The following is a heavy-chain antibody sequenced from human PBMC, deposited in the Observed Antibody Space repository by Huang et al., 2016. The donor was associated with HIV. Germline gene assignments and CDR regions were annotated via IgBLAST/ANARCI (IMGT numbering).Heavy chain of an antibody. CDR1: GGSFSSYY. CDR3: AREIMISFGGPFDP. D-gene: IGHD3-16*01. J-gene: IGHJ5*02. Sequence: QVQLHQWGAGLLKHSETLSLTCAVNGGSFSSYYWNWIRQSPGKGLEWIGQINHRGTTTYNPALKSRVTMSVDTSKNQFSLKLNAVTAADTAVYYCAREIMISFGGPFDPWGQGTLVTVSS. V-gene: IGHV4-34*01. CDR2: INHRGTT.